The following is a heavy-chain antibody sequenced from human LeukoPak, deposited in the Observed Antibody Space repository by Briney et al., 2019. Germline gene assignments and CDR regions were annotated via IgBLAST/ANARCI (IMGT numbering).Heavy chain of an antibody. CDR1: GGTFSSYA. Sequence: SVKVSCKASGGTFSSYAISWVRQAPGQGLEWMGGIIPIFGAANYAQKFQGRVTITTDESTSTAYMELSSLRSEDTAVYYCARIRCSSTSCFVDAFDIWGQGTMVAVSS. V-gene: IGHV1-69*05. D-gene: IGHD2-2*01. CDR3: ARIRCSSTSCFVDAFDI. J-gene: IGHJ3*02. CDR2: IIPIFGAA.